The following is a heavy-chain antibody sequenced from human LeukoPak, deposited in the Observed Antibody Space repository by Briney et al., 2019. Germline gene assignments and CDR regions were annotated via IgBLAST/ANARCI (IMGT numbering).Heavy chain of an antibody. V-gene: IGHV1-2*02. Sequence: GASVKVSCKASGYTFTAYHIHWVRQAPGQGLEWVGWVNPNSGDTHYAQSFQGRVTMTRDTSTSTVYMDMSRLTSDDAAAYYCARGVTETTTGLTKFDPWGQGTLVTVSS. CDR2: VNPNSGDT. J-gene: IGHJ5*02. CDR3: ARGVTETTTGLTKFDP. CDR1: GYTFTAYH. D-gene: IGHD1-1*01.